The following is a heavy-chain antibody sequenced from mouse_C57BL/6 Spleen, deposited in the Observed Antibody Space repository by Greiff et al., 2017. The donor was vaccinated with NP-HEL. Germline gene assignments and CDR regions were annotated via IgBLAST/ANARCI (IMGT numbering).Heavy chain of an antibody. CDR3: ARNGELGRYFDV. D-gene: IGHD4-1*01. V-gene: IGHV2-2*01. Sequence: VMLVESGPGLVQPSQSLSITCTVSGSSLTSYGVHWVRQSPGKGLEWLGVIWSGGSTDYNAAFISRLSISKDNSKSQVFFKMNSLQADDTAIYYCARNGELGRYFDVWGTGTTVTVSS. CDR2: IWSGGST. CDR1: GSSLTSYG. J-gene: IGHJ1*03.